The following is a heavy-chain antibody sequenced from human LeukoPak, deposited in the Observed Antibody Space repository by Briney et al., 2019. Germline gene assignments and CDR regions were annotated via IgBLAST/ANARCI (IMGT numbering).Heavy chain of an antibody. Sequence: GASVKVSCKASGYTFTSYGINWVRQAPGQGLEWMGWISTYNGNTNFPQNLQGRVTMTTDTSTSTAYMELRSLRSDDTAVYYCARVMRLRLGELSLGHAFDIWGQGTMVTVSS. CDR2: ISTYNGNT. CDR3: ARVMRLRLGELSLGHAFDI. V-gene: IGHV1-18*01. J-gene: IGHJ3*02. D-gene: IGHD3-16*02. CDR1: GYTFTSYG.